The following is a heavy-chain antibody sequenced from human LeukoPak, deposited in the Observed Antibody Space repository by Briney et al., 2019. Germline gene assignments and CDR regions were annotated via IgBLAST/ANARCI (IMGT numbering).Heavy chain of an antibody. CDR2: MWSDGNNK. Sequence: PGGSLRLSCAATGFTFSTYGMHWVRQAPGKGLEWVAVMWSDGNNKFYADSVKDRFTFSRDNSRNTLSLQMNSLRAEDTAVYYCATLMGDRTPGSWGQGTLVTVSS. D-gene: IGHD3-16*01. J-gene: IGHJ5*02. CDR1: GFTFSTYG. V-gene: IGHV3-33*01. CDR3: ATLMGDRTPGS.